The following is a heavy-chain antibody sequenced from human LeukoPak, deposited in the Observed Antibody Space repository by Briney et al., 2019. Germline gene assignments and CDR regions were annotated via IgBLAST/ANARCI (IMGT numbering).Heavy chain of an antibody. J-gene: IGHJ3*02. V-gene: IGHV4-39*01. D-gene: IGHD6-19*01. Sequence: TSETLSLTCTVSSGSISNSNYYWGWIRQPPGKGLEWIGSIFYSGGTDYNPSLKSRVTISVDTSKNQFSLNLTSVTAADTAVYYCARVHSGWYIHDAFEIWGQGTMVTVSS. CDR1: SGSISNSNYY. CDR3: ARVHSGWYIHDAFEI. CDR2: IFYSGGT.